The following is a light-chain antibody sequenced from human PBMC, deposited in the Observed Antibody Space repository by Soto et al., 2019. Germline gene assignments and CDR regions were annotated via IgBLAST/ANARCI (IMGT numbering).Light chain of an antibody. CDR1: QSISSY. CDR3: QQSYSSPFT. Sequence: DIQMTQSPSSLSASVGDRVNITCRASQSISSYLNWYQQKPGKAPKLLMYSASSLQSGVPSRFSGSGSGTDFTLTISSLQPEDFTTYSCQQSYSSPFTFGPGTRVDIK. J-gene: IGKJ3*01. V-gene: IGKV1-39*01. CDR2: SAS.